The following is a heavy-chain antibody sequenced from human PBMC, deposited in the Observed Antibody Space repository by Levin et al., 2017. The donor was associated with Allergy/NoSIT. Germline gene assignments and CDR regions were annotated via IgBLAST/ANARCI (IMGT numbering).Heavy chain of an antibody. CDR2: IWYDGSNK. CDR1: GFTFSTHG. V-gene: IGHV3-33*01. Sequence: HSGGSLRLSCGASGFTFSTHGMTWVRQAPGKGLEWVAFIWYDGSNKYYADSVKGRFTVSRDNSKNTLYLQMDSLRAEDTAVYYCARDFCSTTSCYDSWGQGTLVTVSS. CDR3: ARDFCSTTSCYDS. D-gene: IGHD2-2*01. J-gene: IGHJ4*02.